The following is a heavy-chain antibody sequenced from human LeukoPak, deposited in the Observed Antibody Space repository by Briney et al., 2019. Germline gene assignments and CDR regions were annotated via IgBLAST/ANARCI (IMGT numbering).Heavy chain of an antibody. V-gene: IGHV3-30-3*01. CDR1: GFTFSNYW. D-gene: IGHD3-10*01. CDR3: AREVYYGSGSYYYYFDY. CDR2: ISYDGSNK. J-gene: IGHJ4*02. Sequence: GGSLRLSCAASGFTFSNYWLSWVRQAPGKGLEWVAVISYDGSNKYFADSVKGRFTISRDNSKNTLYLQMNSLRAEDTAVYYCAREVYYGSGSYYYYFDYWGQGTLVTVSS.